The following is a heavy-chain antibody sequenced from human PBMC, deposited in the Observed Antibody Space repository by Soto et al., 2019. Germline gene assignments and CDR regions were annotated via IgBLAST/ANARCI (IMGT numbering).Heavy chain of an antibody. V-gene: IGHV1-18*04. J-gene: IGHJ6*02. CDR3: ARFMVNYYGSGIGTDV. Sequence: ASVKVSCKASGYTFTSYGISWVRQAPGQGLEWMGWISAYNGNTNYAQKLQGRVTMTTDTSTSTAYMELRSLRSDDTAVYYCARFMVNYYGSGIGTDVWGQGTTVTVSS. CDR1: GYTFTSYG. D-gene: IGHD3-10*01. CDR2: ISAYNGNT.